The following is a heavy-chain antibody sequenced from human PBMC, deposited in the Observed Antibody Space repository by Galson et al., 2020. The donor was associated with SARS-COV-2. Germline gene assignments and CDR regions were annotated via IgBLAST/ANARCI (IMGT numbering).Heavy chain of an antibody. Sequence: GGSLRLSCAASGFTFSSYDMHWVRQAPGKGLEWVAVIWYDGSNKYYADSVKGRFTISRDNSKNTLYLQMNSLRAEDTAVYYCARATYYYDSSGPGGMDVWGQGTTVTVSS. J-gene: IGHJ6*02. CDR1: GFTFSSYD. V-gene: IGHV3-33*01. D-gene: IGHD3-22*01. CDR3: ARATYYYDSSGPGGMDV. CDR2: IWYDGSNK.